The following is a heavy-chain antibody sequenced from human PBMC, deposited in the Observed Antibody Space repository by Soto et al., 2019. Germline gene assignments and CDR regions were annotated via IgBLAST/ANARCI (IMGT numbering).Heavy chain of an antibody. V-gene: IGHV1-69*12. CDR3: AGCAASRGSFDH. CDR1: GGAFSTFYA. CDR2: IIPMFGAA. D-gene: IGHD3-10*01. Sequence: QVQLVQSGAELKKPGSSVKVSCKASGGAFSTFYAISWVRQAPGQGLEWMGGIIPMFGAANYAQKFQDRAPISADESTGTAYMDLRSLRAEDTAIYYCAGCAASRGSFDHWGRGTLVTVSS. J-gene: IGHJ4*02.